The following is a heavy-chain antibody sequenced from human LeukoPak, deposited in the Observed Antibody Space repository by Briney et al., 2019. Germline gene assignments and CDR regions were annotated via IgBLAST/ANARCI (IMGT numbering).Heavy chain of an antibody. D-gene: IGHD6-13*01. CDR1: SYTFTSYG. J-gene: IGHJ6*02. CDR3: ARDLSPWSSSWYYPYYYYGMDV. V-gene: IGHV1-18*01. CDR2: ISAYNGNT. Sequence: GASVKVSCKASSYTFTSYGISWVRQAPGQGLEWMGWISAYNGNTNYAQKLQGRVTMTTDTSTSTAYMELRSLRSDDTAVYYCARDLSPWSSSWYYPYYYYGMDVWGQGTTVTVSS.